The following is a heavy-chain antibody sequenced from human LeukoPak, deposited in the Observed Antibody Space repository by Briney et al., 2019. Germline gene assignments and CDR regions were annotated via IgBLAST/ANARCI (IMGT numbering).Heavy chain of an antibody. Sequence: SETLSLTCAVYGGSFSGYYWSWIRQPPGKGLEWIGEINHSGSTNYNPSLKSRVTISVDTSKNQFSLKLSSVTAADTAVYYCARGSMARGVIIRRRYNWFDPWGQGTLVTVSS. CDR1: GGSFSGYY. V-gene: IGHV4-34*01. J-gene: IGHJ5*02. CDR2: INHSGST. CDR3: ARGSMARGVIIRRRYNWFDP. D-gene: IGHD3-10*01.